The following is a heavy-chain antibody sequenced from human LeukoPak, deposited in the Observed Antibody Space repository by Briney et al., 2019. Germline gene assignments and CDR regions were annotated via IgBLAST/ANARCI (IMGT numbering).Heavy chain of an antibody. Sequence: PSETLSLTCTVSGGSISGYFWSWIRQPPGKGLEWIGYIYYSGSTNYNPSLKSRVTISVDTSKNQFSLKLSSVTAADTAVYYCARETPGYSYGHYYFDYWGQGTLVTVSS. CDR2: IYYSGST. CDR3: ARETPGYSYGHYYFDY. D-gene: IGHD5-18*01. CDR1: GGSISGYF. J-gene: IGHJ4*02. V-gene: IGHV4-59*01.